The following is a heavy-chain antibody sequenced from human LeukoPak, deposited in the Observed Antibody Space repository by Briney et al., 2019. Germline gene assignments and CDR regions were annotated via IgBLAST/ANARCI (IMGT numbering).Heavy chain of an antibody. CDR1: GGSISSRPFD. J-gene: IGHJ3*02. CDR2: ISYSGST. CDR3: ARGRYCSADICSGGDAFDI. D-gene: IGHD2-15*01. Sequence: SETLSLGCTVSGGSISSRPFDWGWIRQPPGKGLEYIGSISYSGSTYYNPSLRSRFTMSVDTSKNQFSLKLSSVTAADTAVYYCARGRYCSADICSGGDAFDIWGQGTMVSVSS. V-gene: IGHV4-39*07.